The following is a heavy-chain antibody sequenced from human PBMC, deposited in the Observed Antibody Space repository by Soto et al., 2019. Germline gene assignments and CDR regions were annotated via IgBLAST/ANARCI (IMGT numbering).Heavy chain of an antibody. J-gene: IGHJ4*02. CDR3: AREPTYDPDSSDL. Sequence: ASVKVSCKVSGYTLTELSMHWVRQAPGKGLEWMGGFDPEDGETIYAQKFQGRVTMTRDTSTSTVYMELSSLRSEDTAVYYCAREPTYDPDSSDLWGQGTLVTVSS. D-gene: IGHD3-22*01. V-gene: IGHV1-24*01. CDR2: FDPEDGET. CDR1: GYTLTELS.